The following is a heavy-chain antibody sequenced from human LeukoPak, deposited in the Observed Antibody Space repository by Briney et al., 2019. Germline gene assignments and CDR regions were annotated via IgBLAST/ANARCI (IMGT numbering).Heavy chain of an antibody. CDR1: GYTFTGYY. Sequence: EASVKVSCKASGYTFTGYYMHWVRQAPGQGLEWMGGIIPIFGTANYAQKFQGRVTMTRDTSISTAYMELSGLRSDDTAVYYCARGYGSGSYYNLDYWGQGTLVTVSS. V-gene: IGHV1-2*02. D-gene: IGHD3-10*01. J-gene: IGHJ4*02. CDR2: IIPIFGTA. CDR3: ARGYGSGSYYNLDY.